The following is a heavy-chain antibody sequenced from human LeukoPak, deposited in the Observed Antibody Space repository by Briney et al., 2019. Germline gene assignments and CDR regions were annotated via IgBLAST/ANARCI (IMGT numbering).Heavy chain of an antibody. V-gene: IGHV3-30*04. Sequence: GRSLRLSCAASGFTFSSYAMHWVPQAPGKGLEWVAVISYDGSNKYYADSVKGRFTISRDNSKNTLYLQMNSLRAGDTAVYYCARDSGLSLDYWGQGTLVTVSS. CDR2: ISYDGSNK. CDR1: GFTFSSYA. D-gene: IGHD3-10*01. CDR3: ARDSGLSLDY. J-gene: IGHJ4*02.